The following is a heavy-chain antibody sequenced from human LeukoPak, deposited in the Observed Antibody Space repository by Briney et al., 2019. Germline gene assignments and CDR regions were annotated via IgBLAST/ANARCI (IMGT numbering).Heavy chain of an antibody. CDR1: GYTFTGYY. V-gene: IGHV1-2*02. Sequence: ASVKVSCKASGYTFTGYYLHWVRQAAGQGLEWMGWINPNSGDTKYAQKFQGRVTMTRDTSISTAYMELSRLRSDDTAVYYCAREVGGNIVFDYWGQGTLVTVSS. CDR2: INPNSGDT. D-gene: IGHD4-23*01. J-gene: IGHJ4*02. CDR3: AREVGGNIVFDY.